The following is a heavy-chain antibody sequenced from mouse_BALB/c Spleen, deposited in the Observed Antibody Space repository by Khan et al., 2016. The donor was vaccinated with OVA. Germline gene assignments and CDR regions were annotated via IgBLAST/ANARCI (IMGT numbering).Heavy chain of an antibody. CDR3: DRQPYYHDNIMDY. CDR1: GFSLTNYG. D-gene: IGHD2-10*01. V-gene: IGHV2-6-1*01. J-gene: IGHJ4*01. Sequence: QVQLKESGPGLVAPSQSLSITCTISGFSLTNYGVHWVRQPPGKGLEWLVVIWRDGSTTYNSALKSRLTISKDNSKSQVFLKVNSLQTDDTAMYFCDRQPYYHDNIMDYWGQGTAVTVSS. CDR2: IWRDGST.